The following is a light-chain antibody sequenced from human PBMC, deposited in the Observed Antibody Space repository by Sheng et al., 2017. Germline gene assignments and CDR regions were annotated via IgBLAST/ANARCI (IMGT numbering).Light chain of an antibody. J-gene: IGKJ5*01. Sequence: IQMTQSPSTLSASVGDRVIITCRASQRIGTGLAWYQQKPGKAPNLLIYKASSLQSGVPSRFSGSGSGTDFTLTISSLQPEDFATYYCQQANTFPSITFGQGTRLEIK. CDR1: QRIGTG. CDR3: QQANTFPSIT. V-gene: IGKV1-12*02. CDR2: KAS.